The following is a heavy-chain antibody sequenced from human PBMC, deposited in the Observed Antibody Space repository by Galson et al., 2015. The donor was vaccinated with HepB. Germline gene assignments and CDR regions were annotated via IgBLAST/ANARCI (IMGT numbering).Heavy chain of an antibody. CDR3: AKVAIQLGFSDAFDI. V-gene: IGHV3-23*01. CDR2: ISGFGDHT. CDR1: AYTFRSYV. J-gene: IGHJ3*02. Sequence: SLKLSCAASAYTFRSYVMSWVRQAPGKGLEWVSAISGFGDHTYYADSVKGRFTISRDNSKNTMYLQMDSLRAEDTAVYYCAKVAIQLGFSDAFDIWGQGTMVTVSS. D-gene: IGHD1-1*01.